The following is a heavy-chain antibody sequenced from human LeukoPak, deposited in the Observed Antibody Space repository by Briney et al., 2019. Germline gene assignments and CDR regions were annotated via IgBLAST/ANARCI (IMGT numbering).Heavy chain of an antibody. CDR3: AKNRYSSSSWSVFGY. CDR1: GFTFSSYA. Sequence: PGGSLRLSCAASGFTFSSYAMSWVRQAPGKGLEWVSAISGSGGSTYYADSVKGRFTISRDNSKNTLYLQMNSLRAEDTAVYYCAKNRYSSSSWSVFGYWGQGTLVTVSS. J-gene: IGHJ4*02. D-gene: IGHD6-13*01. CDR2: ISGSGGST. V-gene: IGHV3-23*01.